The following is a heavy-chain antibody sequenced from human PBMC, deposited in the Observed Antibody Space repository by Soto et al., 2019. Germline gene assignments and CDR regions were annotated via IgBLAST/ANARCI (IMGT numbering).Heavy chain of an antibody. CDR2: IIPIFGTA. Sequence: PAKVSCKSSGGTLSSYAISWVRQAPGQGLEWMGGIIPIFGTANYAQKFQGRVTITADESTSTAYMELSSLRSEDPAVYYCARSCLLCGNYSYSVRAVWGKGTTVTVSS. CDR3: ARSCLLCGNYSYSVRAV. J-gene: IGHJ6*04. V-gene: IGHV1-69*13. D-gene: IGHD3-10*01. CDR1: GGTLSSYA.